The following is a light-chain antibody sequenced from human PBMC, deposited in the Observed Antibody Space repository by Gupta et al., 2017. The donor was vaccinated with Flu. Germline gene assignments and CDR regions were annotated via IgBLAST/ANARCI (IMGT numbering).Light chain of an antibody. J-gene: IGLJ3*02. CDR2: EVS. Sequence: TSSDVGSDKYVFWYQRHPGKVPNLIIYEVSGRPSGVSGRFSGSKSGNTASLTISGLQADDEADYFCSSYTRSNTLLFGGGTKVTVL. CDR3: SSYTRSNTLL. CDR1: SSDVGSDKY. V-gene: IGLV2-14*01.